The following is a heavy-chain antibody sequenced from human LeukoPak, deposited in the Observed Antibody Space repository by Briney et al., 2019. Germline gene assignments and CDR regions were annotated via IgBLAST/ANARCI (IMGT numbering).Heavy chain of an antibody. Sequence: PGGSLRLSCAASGFTFDDYAMHWVRQAPGKGLEWVSGITWNSGSIGYADSVKGRFTISRDNAKNSLYLQMNSLRTEDTALYYCAKDTSGSCGFDYWGQGTLVTVSS. V-gene: IGHV3-9*01. J-gene: IGHJ4*02. D-gene: IGHD1-26*01. CDR3: AKDTSGSCGFDY. CDR1: GFTFDDYA. CDR2: ITWNSGSI.